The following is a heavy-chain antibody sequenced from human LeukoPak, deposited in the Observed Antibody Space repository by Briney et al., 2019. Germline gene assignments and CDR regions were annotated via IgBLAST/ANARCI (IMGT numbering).Heavy chain of an antibody. CDR1: GDSVSSNSAA. D-gene: IGHD4-23*01. V-gene: IGHV6-1*01. Sequence: SQTLSLTCAISGDSVSSNSAAWNWIRQSPSRGLEWLGRTYYRSKWYNDYAVSVKSRITINPDTSKNQFSLQLNSVTPEDTAVYYCARTLQLTVAHPRGQSFDIWGQGTMVTVSS. CDR2: TYYRSKWYN. CDR3: ARTLQLTVAHPRGQSFDI. J-gene: IGHJ3*02.